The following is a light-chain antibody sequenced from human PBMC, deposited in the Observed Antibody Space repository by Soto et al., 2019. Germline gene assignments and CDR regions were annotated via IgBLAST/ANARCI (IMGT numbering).Light chain of an antibody. CDR3: AAWDDSLIV. CDR2: SNN. V-gene: IGLV1-44*01. J-gene: IGLJ2*01. Sequence: QSVLTQPPSASGTPGQRVTISRSGSSSNIGSNTVNWYQQLPGTAPKLLIYSNNQRPSGVPDRFSGSKSGTSASLAISGLQSEDEADYYCAAWDDSLIVFGGGTKLTVL. CDR1: SSNIGSNT.